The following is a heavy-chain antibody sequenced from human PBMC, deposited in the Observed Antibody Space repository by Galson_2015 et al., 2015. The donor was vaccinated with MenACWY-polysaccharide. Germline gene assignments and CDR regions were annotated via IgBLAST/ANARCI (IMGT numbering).Heavy chain of an antibody. CDR1: GFTVSSNY. CDR3: ARDSLAVAGRDY. CDR2: TYSGGST. Sequence: SLRLSCAASGFTVSSNYMTWVRQAPGKGLEWVSVTYSGGSTYYADSVKGRFTISRDNSKNTLYLQMNSLRAEDTAVYYCARDSLAVAGRDYWGQGTLVTVSS. J-gene: IGHJ4*02. V-gene: IGHV3-66*01. D-gene: IGHD6-13*01.